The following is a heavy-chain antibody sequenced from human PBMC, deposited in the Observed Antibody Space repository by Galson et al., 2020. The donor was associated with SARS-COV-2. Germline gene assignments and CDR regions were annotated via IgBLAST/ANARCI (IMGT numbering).Heavy chain of an antibody. Sequence: ASVQVSCKVSGYTLTELSMHWVRQAPGKGLEWMGGFDPEDGETIYAQKFQGRVTMTEDTSTDTAYMELSSLRSEDTAVYYSATAPSIRGVITSYYYYYGMDVWGQGTTVTVSS. D-gene: IGHD3-10*01. CDR2: FDPEDGET. J-gene: IGHJ6*02. CDR1: GYTLTELS. CDR3: ATAPSIRGVITSYYYYYGMDV. V-gene: IGHV1-24*01.